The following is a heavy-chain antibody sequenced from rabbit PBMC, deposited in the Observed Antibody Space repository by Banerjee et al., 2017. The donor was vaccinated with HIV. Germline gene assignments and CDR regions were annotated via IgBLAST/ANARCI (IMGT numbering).Heavy chain of an antibody. V-gene: IGHV1S40*01. D-gene: IGHD4-1*01. CDR1: GFSFSSGYY. J-gene: IGHJ4*01. CDR2: IYTGDGDT. Sequence: VESGGGLVKPGASLTLTCKASGFSFSSGYYACWVRQAPGKGLEWIACIYTGDGDTYYASWAKGRFTISKTSSTTVTLQMTSLTVTDTATYFCARDGSSGWGLFNLWGPGTLVTVS. CDR3: ARDGSSGWGLFNL.